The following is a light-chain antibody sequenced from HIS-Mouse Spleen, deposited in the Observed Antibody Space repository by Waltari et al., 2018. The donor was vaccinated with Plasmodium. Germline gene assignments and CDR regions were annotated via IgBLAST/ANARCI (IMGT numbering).Light chain of an antibody. CDR1: QSVSSN. Sequence: EIVMTQFPATLSVSPGERATLSCRASQSVSSNLAWYQQKPSQAPRLLIYGASTRATRIPARFSGSGSGTEFTLTISSMQSEDFAVYYCQQYNNWPLYTFGQGTKLEIK. CDR2: GAS. CDR3: QQYNNWPLYT. V-gene: IGKV3-15*01. J-gene: IGKJ2*01.